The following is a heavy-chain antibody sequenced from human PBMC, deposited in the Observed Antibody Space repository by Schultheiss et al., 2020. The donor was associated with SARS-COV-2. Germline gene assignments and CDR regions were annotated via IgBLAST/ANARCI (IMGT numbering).Heavy chain of an antibody. J-gene: IGHJ3*02. CDR1: GASISSSSYY. D-gene: IGHD2-2*01. CDR2: LYYSGP. V-gene: IGHV4-39*01. CDR3: ARHGYCSSTFCNANAFDI. Sequence: SETLSLTCTVSGASISSSSYYWGWIRQTPGKGLEWIGSLYYSGPYYNPSLKSRVTISADTSNNQLFLKLSSLTAADTAVYYCARHGYCSSTFCNANAFDIWGQGTMVTVSS.